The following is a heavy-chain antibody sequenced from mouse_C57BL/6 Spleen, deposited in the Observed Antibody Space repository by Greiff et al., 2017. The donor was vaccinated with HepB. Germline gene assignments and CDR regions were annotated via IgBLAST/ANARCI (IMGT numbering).Heavy chain of an antibody. J-gene: IGHJ3*01. CDR3: AGGGGYWGFAY. CDR1: GYTFTSYW. D-gene: IGHD2-3*01. V-gene: IGHV1-52*01. Sequence: VQLQQPGAELVRPGSSVKLSCKASGYTFTSYWMHWVKQRPIQGLEWIGNIDPSDSETHYNQKFKDKATLTVDKSSSTAYMQLSSLTSEDSAVYYCAGGGGYWGFAYWGQGTLVTVSA. CDR2: IDPSDSET.